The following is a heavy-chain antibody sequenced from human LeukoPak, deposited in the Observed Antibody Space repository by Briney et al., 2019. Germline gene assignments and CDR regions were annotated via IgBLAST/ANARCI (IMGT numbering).Heavy chain of an antibody. D-gene: IGHD2-2*01. CDR2: IYYREST. V-gene: IGHV4-39*01. CDR1: GGSISSRSYY. CDR3: ARNRYCSSTSCPGYFDY. Sequence: SQTLSLTCTLSGGSISSRSYYWGWIRQPPGKGLEWIGSIYYRESTYYNTSLKSRVTISVDTSKTQFSLKLSSVTAADTAVYYCARNRYCSSTSCPGYFDYWGQGTLVTVSS. J-gene: IGHJ4*02.